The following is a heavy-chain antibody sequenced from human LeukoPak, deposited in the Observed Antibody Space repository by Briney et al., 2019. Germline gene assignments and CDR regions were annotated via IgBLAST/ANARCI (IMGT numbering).Heavy chain of an antibody. CDR3: AGIAVTNTGGAFDI. J-gene: IGHJ3*02. V-gene: IGHV1-2*06. CDR1: GYTFTGYY. D-gene: IGHD6-19*01. CDR2: ISPNSGGT. Sequence: ASVKVSCKXSGYTFTGYYMHWVRQAPGQGLERMGRISPNSGGTNFAQKFQGRVTMTRDTSISTAYMELSRLRSDDTAVYYCAGIAVTNTGGAFDIWGQGTMVTVSS.